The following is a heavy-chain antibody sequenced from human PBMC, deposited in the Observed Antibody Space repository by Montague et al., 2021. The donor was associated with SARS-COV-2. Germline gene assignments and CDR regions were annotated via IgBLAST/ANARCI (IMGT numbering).Heavy chain of an antibody. CDR2: IYYSGST. V-gene: IGHV4-31*03. Sequence: TLSLTCTISGDFVSSDGYYWSWIRQHPGKGLEWIGDIYYSGSTHYNPSIKSRVTISVDTSKNQFSLKLSSVTAADTAVYYCAREVMGAVNYYQAIKYGLHVGGQGTSVTSSS. J-gene: IGHJ6*02. D-gene: IGHD3-10*01. CDR3: AREVMGAVNYYQAIKYGLHV. CDR1: GDFVSSDGYY.